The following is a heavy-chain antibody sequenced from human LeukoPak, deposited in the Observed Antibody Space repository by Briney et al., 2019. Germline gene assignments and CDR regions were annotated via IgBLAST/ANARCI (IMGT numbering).Heavy chain of an antibody. Sequence: PGGSLRLSCAASGFTFSSHGMHWVRQAPGKGLEWVAFIRYDGSNKYYADSVKGRFTISRDNSKNTLYLQMNSLRAEDTAVYYCAKLGYCSSTSCYSSLGHLPPNAFDIWGQGTMVTVSS. J-gene: IGHJ3*02. CDR2: IRYDGSNK. V-gene: IGHV3-30*02. CDR1: GFTFSSHG. D-gene: IGHD2-2*02. CDR3: AKLGYCSSTSCYSSLGHLPPNAFDI.